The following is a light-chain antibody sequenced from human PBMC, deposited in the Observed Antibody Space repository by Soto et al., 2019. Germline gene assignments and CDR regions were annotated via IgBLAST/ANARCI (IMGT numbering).Light chain of an antibody. CDR1: QDIAIY. CDR3: QQLRMYPST. J-gene: IGKJ4*01. CDR2: DAS. Sequence: IPLTQSPSSLSASVGDRVTITCRASQDIAIYLAWYQQKPGEAPKLLIYDASTLYGGVPSRFSGSGSGTDFALTISSLQAEDFATYYCQQLRMYPSTFGGGTKVEIK. V-gene: IGKV1-9*01.